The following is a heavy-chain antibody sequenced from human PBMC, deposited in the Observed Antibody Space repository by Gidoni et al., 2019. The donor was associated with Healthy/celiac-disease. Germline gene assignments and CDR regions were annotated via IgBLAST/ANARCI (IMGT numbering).Heavy chain of an antibody. CDR2: INSDGSST. J-gene: IGHJ6*02. Sequence: EVQLVESGGGLVQPGGSLRLSCAASGFTFGSYWMHWVRQAPGQGLVWVSRINSDGSSTSYADAVKGRFTISRDNAKNTLYLQMNSLRAEDTAVYYCARDLWYYGSGSYYREYYYYGMDVWGQGTTVTVSS. V-gene: IGHV3-74*01. CDR3: ARDLWYYGSGSYYREYYYYGMDV. D-gene: IGHD3-10*01. CDR1: GFTFGSYW.